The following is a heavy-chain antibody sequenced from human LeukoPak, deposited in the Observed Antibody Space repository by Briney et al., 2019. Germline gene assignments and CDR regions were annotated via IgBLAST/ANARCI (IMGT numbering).Heavy chain of an antibody. CDR3: AREGRSGSYRFDY. Sequence: GGSLRLSCAASGFTVSSNYMSWVRQAPGKGLEWVSVIYSGGSTYYADSVKGRSTISRDNSKNTLYLQMNSLRSEDTAVYYCAREGRSGSYRFDYWGQGTLVTVSS. J-gene: IGHJ4*02. V-gene: IGHV3-53*05. CDR2: IYSGGST. CDR1: GFTVSSNY. D-gene: IGHD1-26*01.